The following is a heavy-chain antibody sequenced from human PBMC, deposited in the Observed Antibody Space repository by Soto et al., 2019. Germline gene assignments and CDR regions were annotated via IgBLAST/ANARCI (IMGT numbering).Heavy chain of an antibody. CDR3: ARGDCSSTSCYLKP. V-gene: IGHV4-34*01. D-gene: IGHD2-2*01. Sequence: QVQLQQWGAGLLKPSETLSLTCAVYGGSFSGYYWSWIRQPPGKGLEWIGEINHSGSTNYNHSLTRRVNISVDTSKNQFSLKLSSVTAADTAVYDCARGDCSSTSCYLKPWGQGTLVTVSS. J-gene: IGHJ5*02. CDR2: INHSGST. CDR1: GGSFSGYY.